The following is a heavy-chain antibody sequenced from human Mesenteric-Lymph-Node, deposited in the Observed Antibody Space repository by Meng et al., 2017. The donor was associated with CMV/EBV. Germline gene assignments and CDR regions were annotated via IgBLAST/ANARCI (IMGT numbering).Heavy chain of an antibody. J-gene: IGHJ4*02. CDR2: INHSGST. V-gene: IGHV4-34*01. D-gene: IGHD3-3*01. Sequence: SETLSLTCAVYGGSFSGYYWSWIRQPPGKGLEWIGEINHSGSTNYNPSLKSRVTISVDMSKNQFSLKLSSVTAADTAVYYCARGGLRITIFGVVPWGLDYWGQGTLVTVSS. CDR1: GGSFSGYY. CDR3: ARGGLRITIFGVVPWGLDY.